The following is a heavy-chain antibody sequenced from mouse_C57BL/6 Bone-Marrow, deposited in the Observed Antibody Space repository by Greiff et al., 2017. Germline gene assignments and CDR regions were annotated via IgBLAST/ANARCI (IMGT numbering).Heavy chain of an antibody. CDR3: ARQDYGCDGVVAY. Sequence: QVQLQQPGAELVMPGASVKLSCKASGYTFTSYWMHWVKQRPGQGLEWIGEIDPSDSYTNYNQKFKGKSTLTVDKSSSTAYMQLSSLTSEDSAVDYCARQDYGCDGVVAYWGQGTLVTVSA. D-gene: IGHD2-2*01. CDR1: GYTFTSYW. V-gene: IGHV1-69*01. J-gene: IGHJ3*01. CDR2: IDPSDSYT.